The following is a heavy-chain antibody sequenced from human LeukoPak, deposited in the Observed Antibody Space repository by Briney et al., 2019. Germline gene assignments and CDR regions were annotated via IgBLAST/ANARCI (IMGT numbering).Heavy chain of an antibody. V-gene: IGHV4-59*01. J-gene: IGHJ4*02. CDR3: AGAIAAAGTKTGYSSGLDY. D-gene: IGHD6-13*01. CDR1: GGSISSYY. CDR2: IYYSGST. Sequence: PSETLSLTCTVSGGSISSYYWSWIRQPPGEGLEWIGYIYYSGSTNYNPSLKSRVTISVDTSKNQFSLKLSSVTAADTAVYYCAGAIAAAGTKTGYSSGLDYWGQGTLVTVSS.